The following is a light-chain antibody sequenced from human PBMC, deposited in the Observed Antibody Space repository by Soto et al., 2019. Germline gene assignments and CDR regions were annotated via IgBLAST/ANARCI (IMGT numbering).Light chain of an antibody. CDR3: QQYDDRPPLT. J-gene: IGKJ2*01. V-gene: IGKV3-15*01. Sequence: EVVMTQTPATLSVFPGEGATLSCRASQSVHSNLAWYQQKPGQAPRLLIFGASPRATDIPARFSGSGSGTEFTLTISRLQSEDFAGYYCQQYDDRPPLTFGQGTKVDI. CDR2: GAS. CDR1: QSVHSN.